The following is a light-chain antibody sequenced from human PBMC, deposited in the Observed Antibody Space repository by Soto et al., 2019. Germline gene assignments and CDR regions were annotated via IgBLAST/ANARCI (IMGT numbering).Light chain of an antibody. Sequence: DIQITQSPSTLSESVGDRLTITCRVSQSISSWLAWYQQKPGKAPKVVIYDASSLESGVPSRFSGSGAGTECTRTISSLQPDDVATDYCQQYNSYPWTFGQGTKVDI. CDR3: QQYNSYPWT. J-gene: IGKJ1*01. CDR2: DAS. CDR1: QSISSW. V-gene: IGKV1-5*01.